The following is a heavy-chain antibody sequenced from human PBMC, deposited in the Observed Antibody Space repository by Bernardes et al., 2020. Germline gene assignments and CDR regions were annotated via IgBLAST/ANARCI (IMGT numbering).Heavy chain of an antibody. CDR1: GYTFTGYY. D-gene: IGHD3-10*01. CDR3: ARAAYGSGSYYAEDYYYGMDV. CDR2: INPNSGGT. J-gene: IGHJ6*02. V-gene: IGHV1-2*02. Sequence: ASVKVSCKASGYTFTGYYMHWVRQAPGQGLEWMGWINPNSGGTNYAQKFQGRVTMTRDTSISTAYMELSRLRSDDTAVYYCARAAYGSGSYYAEDYYYGMDVWGQGTTVTVSS.